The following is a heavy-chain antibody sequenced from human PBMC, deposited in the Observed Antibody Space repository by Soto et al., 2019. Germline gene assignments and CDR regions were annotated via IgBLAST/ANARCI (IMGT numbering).Heavy chain of an antibody. Sequence: PSETQSLTCAVSGGSFTSNNWWTWVRQPPGQGLEWIGEIYRTGSTNYNPSLKSRVTISLDKSEKQISLKVTSLTAADTAVYYCASRDPGTSVDYWGQGTLVTVSS. CDR2: IYRTGST. V-gene: IGHV4-4*02. CDR1: GGSFTSNNW. D-gene: IGHD1-7*01. J-gene: IGHJ4*02. CDR3: ASRDPGTSVDY.